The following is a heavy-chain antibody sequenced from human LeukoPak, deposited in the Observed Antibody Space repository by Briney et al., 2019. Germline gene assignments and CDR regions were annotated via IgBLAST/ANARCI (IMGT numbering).Heavy chain of an antibody. CDR3: ARSEWGYYYYGMDV. J-gene: IGHJ6*02. CDR2: IYYSGST. CDR1: GGSISSGDYY. Sequence: SETLSLTCTVSGGSISSGDYYWSWIRQPPGKGLEWIGYIYYSGSTNYNPSLKSRVTISVDTSKNQFSLKLSSVTAADTAVYYCARSEWGYYYYGMDVWGQGTTVTVSS. V-gene: IGHV4-61*08. D-gene: IGHD1-26*01.